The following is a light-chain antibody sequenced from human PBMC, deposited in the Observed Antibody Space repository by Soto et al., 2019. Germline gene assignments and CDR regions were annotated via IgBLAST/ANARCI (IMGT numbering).Light chain of an antibody. CDR3: QQSGSSFYT. CDR2: GAS. Sequence: EIVVTQSPGTLSLSPWERATLSCRASQRGSSAYLAWYQQIPGQAPRLLIYGASSRATGIPDRFSGSESGTDLTLTISGLEHEDFAVYYFQQSGSSFYTFGQGTKLEIK. V-gene: IGKV3-20*01. CDR1: QRGSSAY. J-gene: IGKJ2*01.